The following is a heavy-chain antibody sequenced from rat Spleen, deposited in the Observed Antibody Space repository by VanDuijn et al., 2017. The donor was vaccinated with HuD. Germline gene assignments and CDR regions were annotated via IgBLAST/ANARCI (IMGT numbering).Heavy chain of an antibody. CDR2: ITNTGGST. J-gene: IGHJ1*01. D-gene: IGHD1-12*02. CDR3: ARRHYDGAYGYFDF. CDR1: GFTFSDYY. V-gene: IGHV5-25*01. Sequence: EVQLVESGGGLVQPGRSLKLSCAASGFTFSDYYMAWVRQAPKKGLEWVASITNTGGSTYYPDSVKGRFTISRDNAKTTQYLQMDSLRSEDTATYYCARRHYDGAYGYFDFWGPGTMVTVSS.